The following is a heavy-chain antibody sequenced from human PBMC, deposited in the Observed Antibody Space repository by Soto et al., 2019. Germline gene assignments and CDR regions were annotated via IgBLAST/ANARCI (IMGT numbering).Heavy chain of an antibody. V-gene: IGHV4-4*07. J-gene: IGHJ6*02. CDR2: IYASGST. CDR3: ARVMLPYYDFWSGYYGPNHYNSMDV. D-gene: IGHD3-3*01. Sequence: PSETLSLTCTVSGGSISTYFWSWIRQPAGKGLECIGRIYASGSTNYNPSLKSRVTMSVDTSKRQLSLKLSSVTAADTAVYYCARVMLPYYDFWSGYYGPNHYNSMDVWGQGTTVT. CDR1: GGSISTYF.